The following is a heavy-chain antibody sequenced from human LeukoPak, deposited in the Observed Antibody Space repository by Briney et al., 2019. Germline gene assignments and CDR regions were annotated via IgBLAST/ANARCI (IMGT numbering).Heavy chain of an antibody. CDR1: GGSISSYY. CDR2: IYYSGST. V-gene: IGHV4-59*01. D-gene: IGHD2-8*01. J-gene: IGHJ6*03. Sequence: SETLSLTCTVSGGSISSYYWSWIRQPPGKGLEWIGYIYYSGSTNYNPSLKSRVTISVDTSKNQFSLKLSSVTTADTAVYYCARVTNGKERYYYYYYMDVWGKGTTVTVSS. CDR3: ARVTNGKERYYYYYYMDV.